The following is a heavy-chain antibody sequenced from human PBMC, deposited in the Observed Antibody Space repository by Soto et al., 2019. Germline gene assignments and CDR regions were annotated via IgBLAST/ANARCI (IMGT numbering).Heavy chain of an antibody. V-gene: IGHV1-69*01. CDR3: ARXRCFNGLCHTADYGMDV. D-gene: IGHD2-8*01. J-gene: IGHJ6*01. CDR1: GDVFRSCG. CDR2: IIPISGTT. Sequence: TVKVSCKASGDVFRSCGINWVRQAPGQGLEWMGGIIPISGTTNYAQKFQGRVAITADESTDTVYMELSRLRSEDTAVYFCARXRCFNGLCHTADYGMDVWGQGTTVTVSS.